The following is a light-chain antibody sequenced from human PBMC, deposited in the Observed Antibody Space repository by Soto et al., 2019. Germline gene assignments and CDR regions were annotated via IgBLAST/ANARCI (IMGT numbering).Light chain of an antibody. CDR3: QQYRRSTQT. CDR1: QTVSSGY. V-gene: IGKV3-20*01. J-gene: IGKJ1*01. CDR2: GAS. Sequence: DMVLTHSPGTLSLSPGERATLSCRSSQTVSSGYLAWYHQKHGQAPRLLIYGASSRATGIPDRFSGSGSGTEFTLTISRLEPEDFEVYYCQQYRRSTQTFGHGTKVDIK.